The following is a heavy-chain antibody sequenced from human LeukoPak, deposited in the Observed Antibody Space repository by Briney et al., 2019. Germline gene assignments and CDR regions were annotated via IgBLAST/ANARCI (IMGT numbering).Heavy chain of an antibody. Sequence: PGGSLRLSCAASGFTFSSYGMHWVRQAPGKGLEWVAFIRYDGSNKYYADSVKGRFTISRDNSKNTLYLQMNSLRAEDTAVYYCARAGHYYYDGSNYSDYWGQGTLVTVSS. CDR1: GFTFSSYG. CDR3: ARAGHYYYDGSNYSDY. CDR2: IRYDGSNK. V-gene: IGHV3-30*02. D-gene: IGHD3-22*01. J-gene: IGHJ4*02.